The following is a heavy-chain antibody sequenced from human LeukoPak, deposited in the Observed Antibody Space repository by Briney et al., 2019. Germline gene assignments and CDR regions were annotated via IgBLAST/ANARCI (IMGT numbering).Heavy chain of an antibody. CDR3: ASMQYGGNSPWFDP. J-gene: IGHJ5*02. D-gene: IGHD4-23*01. CDR1: GGTFSSYA. V-gene: IGHV1-69*05. CDR2: IIPIFGTA. Sequence: ASVKVSCKASGGTFSSYAISWVRQAPGQGLEWMGGIIPIFGTANYAQKFQGRVTITTDESTSTAYMELSSLRSEDTAVYYCASMQYGGNSPWFDPWGQGTLVTVSS.